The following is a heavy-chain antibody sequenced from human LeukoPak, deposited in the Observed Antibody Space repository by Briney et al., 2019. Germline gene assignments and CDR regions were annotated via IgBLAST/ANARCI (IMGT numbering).Heavy chain of an antibody. Sequence: AGSLRLSCAASGFTFSSYSMNCVRQAPGKGLEWVSSISSSSSYISYADSVKDRFTNARDNAKNSLYLQMNSQRAEDTAVYYCARVKKRSYSYYYGMDVWGQGTTVTVSS. D-gene: IGHD1-26*01. CDR2: ISSSSSYI. CDR3: ARVKKRSYSYYYGMDV. V-gene: IGHV3-21*01. CDR1: GFTFSSYS. J-gene: IGHJ6*02.